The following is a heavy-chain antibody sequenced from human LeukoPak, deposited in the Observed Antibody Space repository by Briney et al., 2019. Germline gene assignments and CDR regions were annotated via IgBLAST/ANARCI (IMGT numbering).Heavy chain of an antibody. J-gene: IGHJ6*03. CDR1: GYTLTELS. Sequence: GASVKVSCKVSGYTLTELSMHWVRQAPGKGLEWMGGFDPEDGETIYAQKFQGRVTMTEDTSTDTAYMELSSLRSEDTAVYYCATRSGSYGGDYYYYYMDVWGKGTTVTVSS. CDR3: ATRSGSYGGDYYYYYMDV. V-gene: IGHV1-24*01. CDR2: FDPEDGET. D-gene: IGHD1-26*01.